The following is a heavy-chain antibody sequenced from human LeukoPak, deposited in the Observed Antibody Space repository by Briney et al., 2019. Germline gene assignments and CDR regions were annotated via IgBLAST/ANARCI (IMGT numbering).Heavy chain of an antibody. Sequence: SETLSLTCTVSGGLIRSSSYYWGWIRQPPGKGLEWIGNIYYSGSTYYSPSLKSRVTISVDTSKNHFSLKLSSMTAADTAVYFCARRSGIAVAGAFDYWGQGTLVTVSS. CDR1: GGLIRSSSYY. CDR2: IYYSGST. J-gene: IGHJ4*02. D-gene: IGHD6-19*01. CDR3: ARRSGIAVAGAFDY. V-gene: IGHV4-39*07.